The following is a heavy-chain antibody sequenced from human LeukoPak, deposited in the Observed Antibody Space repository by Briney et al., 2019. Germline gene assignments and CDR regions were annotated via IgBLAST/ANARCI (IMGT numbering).Heavy chain of an antibody. CDR3: ASRPDQHLLYYFDY. J-gene: IGHJ4*02. V-gene: IGHV1-2*02. D-gene: IGHD2-15*01. CDR2: INPDSGGT. Sequence: ASVKVSCKASGYTFTGYYMHWVRQAPGQGLEWMGWINPDSGGTKYAQKFQGRVTMTSDASISTAYMELSSLRSDDTAVYYCASRPDQHLLYYFDYWGQGALVTVSS. CDR1: GYTFTGYY.